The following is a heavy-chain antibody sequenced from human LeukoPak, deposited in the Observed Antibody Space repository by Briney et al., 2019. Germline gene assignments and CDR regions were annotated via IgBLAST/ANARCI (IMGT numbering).Heavy chain of an antibody. J-gene: IGHJ4*02. D-gene: IGHD1-26*01. CDR3: ARDNKVGATIFDY. CDR2: IYTSGST. CDR1: GGSISSGSYY. V-gene: IGHV4-61*02. Sequence: SETLSLTCTVSGGSISSGSYYWSWIRQPAGKGLEWIGRIYTSGSTNYNPSLKSRVTISVDTSKNQFSLKLSSVTAADTAVYYCARDNKVGATIFDYWGQGTLVTVSS.